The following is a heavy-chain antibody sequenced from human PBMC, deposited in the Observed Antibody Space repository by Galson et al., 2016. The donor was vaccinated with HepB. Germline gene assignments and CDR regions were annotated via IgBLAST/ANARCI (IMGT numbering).Heavy chain of an antibody. CDR2: MSISGTT. CDR1: GGSISNYY. J-gene: IGHJ6*04. D-gene: IGHD3-10*01. Sequence: SETLSLTCTVSGGSISNYYWSWIRQPAGDGLEWIGRMSISGTTKYNPSLKGRVTMSVDTSKNQFSLKLSSATAADTAVYYCARLEGSGQLDVWGKGIMVTVSS. V-gene: IGHV4-4*07. CDR3: ARLEGSGQLDV.